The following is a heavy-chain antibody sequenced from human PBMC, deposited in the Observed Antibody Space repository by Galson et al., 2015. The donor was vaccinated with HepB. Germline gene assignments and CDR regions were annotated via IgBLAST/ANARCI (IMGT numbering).Heavy chain of an antibody. CDR3: AREGIAVTGKVYYYYYYGMDV. V-gene: IGHV6-1*01. CDR2: TYYRSKWYN. CDR1: GDSVSSNNAA. Sequence: CAISGDSVSSNNAAWNWIRQSPSRGLEWLGRTYYRSKWYNDYAVSVKSRITINPDTSKNQFSLQLNSVTPEDTAVYYCAREGIAVTGKVYYYYYYGMDVWGQGTTVTVSS. J-gene: IGHJ6*02. D-gene: IGHD6-19*01.